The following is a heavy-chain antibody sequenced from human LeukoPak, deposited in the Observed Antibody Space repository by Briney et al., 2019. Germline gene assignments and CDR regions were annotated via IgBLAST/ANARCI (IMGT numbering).Heavy chain of an antibody. D-gene: IGHD3-22*01. CDR2: ISGSGVST. J-gene: IGHJ5*02. CDR3: AKSSRPVITTTSDWFDP. Sequence: GGSLRLSCAASGFIFSSCAMTWVRQAPGKGLEWVSAISGSGVSTYYADSVKGRFTISRDNSKNTLYLQMNSLRAEDTAVYYCAKSSRPVITTTSDWFDPWGQGTLVTVSS. CDR1: GFIFSSCA. V-gene: IGHV3-23*01.